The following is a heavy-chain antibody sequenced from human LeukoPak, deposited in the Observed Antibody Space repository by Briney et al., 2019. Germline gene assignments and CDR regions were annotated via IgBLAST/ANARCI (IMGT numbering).Heavy chain of an antibody. CDR1: GFTLSSYW. CDR3: ARDDCSSISCYHNWFDP. CDR2: IKQDGSEK. V-gene: IGHV3-7*01. D-gene: IGHD2-2*01. J-gene: IGHJ5*02. Sequence: GGSLRLSCAASGFTLSSYWTSWVRHAPGKGLEWVANIKQDGSEKYSVDSVKGRFTISRDNAKNSLYLQMNSLRAEDTAVYYCARDDCSSISCYHNWFDPWGQGTLVTVSS.